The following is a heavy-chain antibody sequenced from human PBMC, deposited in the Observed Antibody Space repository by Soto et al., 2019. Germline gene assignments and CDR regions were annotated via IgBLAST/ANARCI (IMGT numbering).Heavy chain of an antibody. CDR3: ARVGSEYYFDY. D-gene: IGHD2-15*01. J-gene: IGHJ4*02. CDR2: IYYSGST. CDR1: GGSISSGDYY. Sequence: QVQLQESGAGRVKPSQTLSLTCTVSGGSISSGDYYWSWIRRPPGKGLEWIGYIYYSGSTYYNPSLKSRVTISVDTSKNQFSLKLSSVTAADTAVYYCARVGSEYYFDYWGQGTLVTVSS. V-gene: IGHV4-30-4*01.